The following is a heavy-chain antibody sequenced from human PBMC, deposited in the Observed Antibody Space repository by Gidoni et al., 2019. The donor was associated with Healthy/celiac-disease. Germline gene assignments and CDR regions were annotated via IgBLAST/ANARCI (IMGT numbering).Heavy chain of an antibody. Sequence: HVQLQESGPGLVEHSQSVSLTCTVAGGAISRVGSCWSWIRQRPGKGLEWSGYTYYSWTPYYNPSLTSRVTRTADTSTTQFPPKPRSITASATAVYYCARYSAFHYSYPYYLAAWGKGATVTFSS. CDR1: GGAISRVGSC. V-gene: IGHV4-31*03. CDR3: ARYSAFHYSYPYYLAA. CDR2: TYYSWTP. D-gene: IGHD1-26*01. J-gene: IGHJ6*03.